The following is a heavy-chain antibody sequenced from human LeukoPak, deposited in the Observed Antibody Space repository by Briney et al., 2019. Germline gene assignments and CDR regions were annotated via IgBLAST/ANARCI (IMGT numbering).Heavy chain of an antibody. J-gene: IGHJ4*02. D-gene: IGHD3-3*01. CDR2: MYYSGST. CDR3: ARHFDFWSGSYPPHFDY. V-gene: IGHV4-39*01. CDR1: GGSISSSNW. Sequence: SETLSLTCAVSGGSISSSNWWSWIRQPPGKGLEWIGTMYYSGSTYYNPSLKSRVTISVDTSKNQFSLKLSSVTAADTAVYFCARHFDFWSGSYPPHFDYWGQGTLVTVSS.